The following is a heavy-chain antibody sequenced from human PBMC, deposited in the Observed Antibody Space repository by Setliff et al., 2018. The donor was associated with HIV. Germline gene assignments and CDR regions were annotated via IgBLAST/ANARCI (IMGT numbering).Heavy chain of an antibody. CDR1: GDSISSRFH. Sequence: SETLSLTCTVSGDSISSRFHWGWIRQPPGKGLEWIAIAHSSGNTYYNPSLESRVTIAVDMSKSQVSLNLTSVTAADTAVYYCARQAGTYWGKGTTVTVSS. D-gene: IGHD3-10*01. CDR3: ARQAGTY. CDR2: AHSSGNT. V-gene: IGHV4-39*01. J-gene: IGHJ6*04.